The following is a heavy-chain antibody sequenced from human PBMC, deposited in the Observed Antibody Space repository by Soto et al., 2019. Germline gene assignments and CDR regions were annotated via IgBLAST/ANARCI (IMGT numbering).Heavy chain of an antibody. D-gene: IGHD2-2*01. J-gene: IGHJ5*02. CDR1: GGSISSDDHY. CDR3: ARNIVVVPAAMPAFDP. Sequence: PSETLSLTCTVSGGSISSDDHYWSWIRQPPGKGLEWIGYIYYSGSAYYNPSLKSRVIMSVDTSKNQFSLKLSSVTAADTAVYYCARNIVVVPAAMPAFDPWGQGTLVTVSS. V-gene: IGHV4-30-4*01. CDR2: IYYSGSA.